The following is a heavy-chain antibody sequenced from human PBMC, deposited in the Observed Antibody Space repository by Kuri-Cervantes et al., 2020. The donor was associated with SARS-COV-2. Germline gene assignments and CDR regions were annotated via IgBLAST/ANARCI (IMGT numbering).Heavy chain of an antibody. CDR2: IYSGGST. J-gene: IGHJ4*02. CDR1: GFTVSSNY. Sequence: GGSLRLSCAASGFTVSSNYMSWVRQAPGKGLEWVSVIYSGGSTYYADSVKGRFTISRDNSKNPLYLQMNSLRAEDTAVYYCAIAAAEFFDYWGQGTLVTVSS. CDR3: AIAAAEFFDY. V-gene: IGHV3-53*01. D-gene: IGHD6-13*01.